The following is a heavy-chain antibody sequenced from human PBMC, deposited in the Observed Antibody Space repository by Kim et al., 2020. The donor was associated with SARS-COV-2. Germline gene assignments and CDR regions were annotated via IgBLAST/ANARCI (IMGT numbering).Heavy chain of an antibody. Sequence: SETLSLTCAVYGGSFSGYYWSWIRQPPGKGLEWIGEINHSGRTNYNPSPKSRVTISVDTTKNQLSLKLSSVPAADPAVNYCARGPYAFMSGEGVFDHWG. D-gene: IGHD3-3*01. CDR1: GGSFSGYY. V-gene: IGHV4-34*01. J-gene: IGHJ4*01. CDR3: ARGPYAFMSGEGVFDH. CDR2: INHSGRT.